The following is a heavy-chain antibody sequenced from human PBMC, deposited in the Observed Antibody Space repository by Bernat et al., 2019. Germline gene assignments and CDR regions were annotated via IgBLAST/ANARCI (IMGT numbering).Heavy chain of an antibody. D-gene: IGHD3-22*01. CDR3: ARAVYYYDSSGYVDY. V-gene: IGHV1-18*04. J-gene: IGHJ4*02. CDR1: GYTFTGYY. Sequence: QVQLVQSGAEVKKPGASVKVSCKASGYTFTGYYMHWVRQAPGQGLEWMGWISAYNGNTNYAQKLQGRVTMTTDTSTSTAYMELRSLRSDDTAVYYCARAVYYYDSSGYVDYWGQGTLVTVSS. CDR2: ISAYNGNT.